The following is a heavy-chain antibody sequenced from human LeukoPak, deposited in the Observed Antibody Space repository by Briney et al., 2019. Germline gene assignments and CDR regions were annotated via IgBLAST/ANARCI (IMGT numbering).Heavy chain of an antibody. D-gene: IGHD6-6*01. J-gene: IGHJ5*02. Sequence: SETLSLTCAVSGGSISSYYWSWIRQPPGKGLEWIGYIYYSGSTNYNPSLKSRVTISVDTSKNQFSLKLSSVTAADTAVYYCARSPEYSSFFDPWGQGTLVTVSS. CDR1: GGSISSYY. CDR2: IYYSGST. CDR3: ARSPEYSSFFDP. V-gene: IGHV4-59*01.